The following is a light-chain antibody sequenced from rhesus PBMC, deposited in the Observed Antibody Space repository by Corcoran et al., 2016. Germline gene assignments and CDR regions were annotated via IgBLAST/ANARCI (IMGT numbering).Light chain of an antibody. CDR1: QSVGSY. CDR3: QQSSNLLT. J-gene: IGKJ4*01. CDR2: GAS. V-gene: IGKV3-24*04. Sequence: ETVVTQSPATLSLSPGERATLSCRASQSVGSYLAWYQQKPGQAPRLLIYGASSRATGIPARFSGSGSGTDSTLTISSLEPEDVGVYYCQQSSNLLTFGGGTKVELK.